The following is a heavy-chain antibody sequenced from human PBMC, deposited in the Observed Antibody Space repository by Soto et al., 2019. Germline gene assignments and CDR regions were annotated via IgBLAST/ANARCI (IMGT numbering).Heavy chain of an antibody. CDR3: ARISGYLPIDY. J-gene: IGHJ4*02. CDR1: GFTFSNFA. V-gene: IGHV3-23*01. CDR2: IRAGGDTT. D-gene: IGHD3-22*01. Sequence: QPGGSLSLSCAASGFTFSNFAMSWVRQAPGKGLEWVSTIRAGGDTTYYSDSVKGRFTVSRDNSKNTLYLQMNSLRAEDTAVYYCARISGYLPIDYWGQGTLVTVSS.